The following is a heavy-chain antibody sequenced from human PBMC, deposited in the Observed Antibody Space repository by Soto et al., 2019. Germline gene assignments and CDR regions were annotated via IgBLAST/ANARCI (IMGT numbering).Heavy chain of an antibody. J-gene: IGHJ4*02. CDR3: ARISHSDFWSCYYYFFDF. Sequence: QVHLVQSGAEVEKPGASVKVSCKASGYTFTDYGISWVRQAPGQGLQWMGWITAFNGNTKYAQQFQGRVTMTTDTSTSTAYMELRSLESDDTAVYYCARISHSDFWSCYYYFFDFWGQGTLVTVSS. V-gene: IGHV1-18*01. D-gene: IGHD3-3*01. CDR2: ITAFNGNT. CDR1: GYTFTDYG.